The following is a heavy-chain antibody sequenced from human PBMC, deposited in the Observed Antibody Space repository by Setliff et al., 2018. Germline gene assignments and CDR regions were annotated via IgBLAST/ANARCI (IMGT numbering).Heavy chain of an antibody. D-gene: IGHD3-10*01. CDR1: GYTFTDYY. V-gene: IGHV1-18*04. CDR3: ARDSGSGFLDY. Sequence: ASVKVSCKASGYTFTDYYMYWVRQAPGQGLEWMGWISAYNGNNIYAQNLQGRVTMTTDTSTSTAYMELRSLRSDDTAVHYCARDSGSGFLDYWGQGTLVTVSS. CDR2: ISAYNGNN. J-gene: IGHJ4*02.